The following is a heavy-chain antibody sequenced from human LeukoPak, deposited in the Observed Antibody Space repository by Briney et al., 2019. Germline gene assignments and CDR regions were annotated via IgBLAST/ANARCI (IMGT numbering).Heavy chain of an antibody. V-gene: IGHV1-69*13. Sequence: ASVKVSCKASGGTFISYALSWVRQAPGQGLEWMGGIIPIFGTANYAQKLQGRVTITADESTSTAYMELSSLRSEDTAVYYCAAVVPAVMGYFDYWGQGTLVTVSS. CDR3: AAVVPAVMGYFDY. D-gene: IGHD2-2*01. CDR1: GGTFISYA. CDR2: IIPIFGTA. J-gene: IGHJ4*02.